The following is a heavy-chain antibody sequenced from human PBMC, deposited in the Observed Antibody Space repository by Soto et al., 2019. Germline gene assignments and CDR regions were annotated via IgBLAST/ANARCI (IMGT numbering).Heavy chain of an antibody. CDR2: IWYDGSNK. V-gene: IGHV3-33*01. J-gene: IGHJ5*02. CDR1: GFTFSSYG. Sequence: PGGSLRLSCAASGFTFSSYGMHWVRQAPGKGLEWVAVIWYDGSNKYYADSVKGRFTISRDNSKNTLYLQMNSLRAEDTAVYYCARERHSSSNWFDPWGQGTLVTVSS. D-gene: IGHD6-6*01. CDR3: ARERHSSSNWFDP.